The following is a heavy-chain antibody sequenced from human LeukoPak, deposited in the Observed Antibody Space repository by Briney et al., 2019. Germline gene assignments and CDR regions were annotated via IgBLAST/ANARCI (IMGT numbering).Heavy chain of an antibody. CDR1: GYTFTGYY. V-gene: IGHV1-2*02. D-gene: IGHD2-2*01. J-gene: IGHJ4*02. CDR3: ARDSGYCSSTGCYYFDY. CDR2: INPNSGDT. Sequence: ASVKVSCKASGYTFTGYYMHWVRQAPGQGLEWMGWINPNSGDTNYAQRFQGRVTMTRDTSISTAYMDLSRLRSDDTAVYHCARDSGYCSSTGCYYFDYWGQGTLVTVSS.